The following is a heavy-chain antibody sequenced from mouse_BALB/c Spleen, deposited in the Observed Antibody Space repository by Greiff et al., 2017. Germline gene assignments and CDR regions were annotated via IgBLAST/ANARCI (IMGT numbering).Heavy chain of an antibody. J-gene: IGHJ4*01. D-gene: IGHD2-10*02. Sequence: EVHLVESGGGLVQPGGSLKLSCAASGFTFSSYTMSWVRQTPEKRLEWVAYISNGGGSTYYPDTVKGRFTISRDNAKNTLYLQMSSLKSEDTAMYYCARRYGNYPCAMDYWGQGTSVTVSS. CDR1: GFTFSSYT. V-gene: IGHV5-12-2*01. CDR2: ISNGGGST. CDR3: ARRYGNYPCAMDY.